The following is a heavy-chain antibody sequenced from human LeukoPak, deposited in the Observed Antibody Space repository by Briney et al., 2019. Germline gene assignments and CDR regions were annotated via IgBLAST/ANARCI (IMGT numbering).Heavy chain of an antibody. CDR1: GFTFSSYS. J-gene: IGHJ4*02. CDR3: ARVPVYGKTAYYLDY. V-gene: IGHV3-21*01. D-gene: IGHD1-14*01. CDR2: ISSSSSYI. Sequence: PGGSLRLSCAASGFTFSSYSMNWVRQAPGKGLEWVSSISSSSSYIYYADSVKGRFTISRDNAKNSLYLQMNSLRAEDTAVYYCARVPVYGKTAYYLDYWGQGTLVTVSS.